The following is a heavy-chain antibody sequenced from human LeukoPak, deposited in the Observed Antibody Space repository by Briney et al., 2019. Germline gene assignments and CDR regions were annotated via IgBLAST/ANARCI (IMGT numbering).Heavy chain of an antibody. V-gene: IGHV3-23*01. J-gene: IGHJ4*02. CDR3: AKGGKWDVTPFDY. CDR1: GFTFSTYA. CDR2: MSGSGGST. Sequence: QSGGSLRLSCAASGFTFSTYAMSWVRQAPGKGLEWVSAMSGSGGSTYYADSVKGRFTISRDNSKSTLYLQVNSLRAEDTAVYYCAKGGKWDVTPFDYWGQGTLVTVSS. D-gene: IGHD1-26*01.